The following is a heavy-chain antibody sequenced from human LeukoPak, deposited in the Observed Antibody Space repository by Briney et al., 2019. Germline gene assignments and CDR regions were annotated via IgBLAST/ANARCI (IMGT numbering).Heavy chain of an antibody. J-gene: IGHJ4*02. Sequence: GGSLRLSCAASGFTFSSYSMNWVRQAPGKGLEWVSAISDSGGSTYYADSVKGRFTISRDNSKNTLYLQMNSLRAEDTAVYYCAKAPPDYYDSSGYDYWGQGTLITVSS. V-gene: IGHV3-23*01. CDR3: AKAPPDYYDSSGYDY. CDR1: GFTFSSYS. D-gene: IGHD3-22*01. CDR2: ISDSGGST.